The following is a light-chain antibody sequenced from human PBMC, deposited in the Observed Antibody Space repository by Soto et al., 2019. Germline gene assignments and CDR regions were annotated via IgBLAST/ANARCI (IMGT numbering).Light chain of an antibody. J-gene: IGKJ1*01. V-gene: IGKV1-39*01. CDR1: PSISSY. CDR2: AAT. CDR3: QQSYSAPPT. Sequence: DIQMTQSPSSLSASVGDRVTITCRATPSISSYLNWYQQKPRKAPKLLIYAATSLQSGVPSRFSGSGSGTDFTLTISSLQPEDFGTYYCQQSYSAPPTFGQGTKVDIK.